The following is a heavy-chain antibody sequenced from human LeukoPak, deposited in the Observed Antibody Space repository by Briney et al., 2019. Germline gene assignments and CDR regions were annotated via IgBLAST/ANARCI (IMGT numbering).Heavy chain of an antibody. D-gene: IGHD6-6*01. CDR2: VSGGKGNT. Sequence: ASVKVSCKASGGTFNNYAVNWVRQAPGQGLEWMGWVSGGKGNTKYSEKFQGRITITRDTSATTAYLELSSLRSEDSTVYFCARAFSASSSTIDYWGQGTLVIVSP. J-gene: IGHJ4*02. CDR3: ARAFSASSSTIDY. CDR1: GGTFNNYA. V-gene: IGHV1-3*01.